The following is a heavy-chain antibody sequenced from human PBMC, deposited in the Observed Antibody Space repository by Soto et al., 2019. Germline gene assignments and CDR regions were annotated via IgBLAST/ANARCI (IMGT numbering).Heavy chain of an antibody. V-gene: IGHV2-5*02. D-gene: IGHD3-10*01. CDR2: IYWDESE. CDR1: GFSLSSSGVG. Sequence: QVTLKESGPSLVKPTQTLTLTCTFSGFSLSSSGVGVGWIRQPPGKALECLAVIYWDESERYSPSLKSRLTITKATSKNQVVLTMTNMDPVDTATYYCAHRRYSGSGVLNMEVWGQGTTVTVSS. J-gene: IGHJ6*02. CDR3: AHRRYSGSGVLNMEV.